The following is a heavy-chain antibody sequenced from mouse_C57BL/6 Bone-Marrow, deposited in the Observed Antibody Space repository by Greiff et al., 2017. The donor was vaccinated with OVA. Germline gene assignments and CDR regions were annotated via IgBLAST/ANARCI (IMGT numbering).Heavy chain of an antibody. CDR1: GFTFSSYA. V-gene: IGHV5-4*01. CDR3: ARERAYYGSAWFAY. D-gene: IGHD1-1*01. CDR2: ISDGGSYT. J-gene: IGHJ3*01. Sequence: EVKLVESGGGLVKPGGSLKLSCAASGFTFSSYAMSWVRQTPEKRLEWVATISDGGSYTYYPDNVKGRFTISRDNAKNNLYLQMSHLKSEDTAMYYCARERAYYGSAWFAYWGQGTLVTVSA.